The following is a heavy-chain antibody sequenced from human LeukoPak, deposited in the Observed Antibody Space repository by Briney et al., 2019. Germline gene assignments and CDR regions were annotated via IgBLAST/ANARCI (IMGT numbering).Heavy chain of an antibody. J-gene: IGHJ4*02. CDR3: ARDYYGSGSQSGNFDY. V-gene: IGHV4-59*01. D-gene: IGHD3-10*01. CDR1: GGSISNYY. CDR2: IYYSGTT. Sequence: SETLSLTCTVSGGSISNYYWNWIRQPPGKGLELIGYIYYSGTTNYNPSLKSRVSMSVDTSKNQFSLKLSSVTAADTAVYYCARDYYGSGSQSGNFDYWGQGTLVTVSS.